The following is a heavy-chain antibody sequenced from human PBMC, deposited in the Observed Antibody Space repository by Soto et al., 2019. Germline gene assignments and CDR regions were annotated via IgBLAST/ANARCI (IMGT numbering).Heavy chain of an antibody. Sequence: GVSLRLSCAASGFTFSNAWMSWVRQAPGKGLEWVGRIKSKTDGGTTDYAAPVKGRFTISRDDSKNTLYLQMNSLKTEDTAVYYCKPGGAYYDILTGYYFPEYGMDVWGQGTTVTVSS. CDR2: IKSKTDGGTT. J-gene: IGHJ6*02. V-gene: IGHV3-15*01. CDR1: GFTFSNAW. D-gene: IGHD3-9*01. CDR3: KPGGAYYDILTGYYFPEYGMDV.